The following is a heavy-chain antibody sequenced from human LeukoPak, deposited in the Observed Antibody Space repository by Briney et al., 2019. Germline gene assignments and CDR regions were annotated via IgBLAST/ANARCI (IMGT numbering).Heavy chain of an antibody. D-gene: IGHD6-19*01. V-gene: IGHV3-30*02. CDR3: AKGSSGWYGYYYYMDV. J-gene: IGHJ6*03. Sequence: GGSLRLSCAASGFTFSSYGMHWVRQAPGKGLEWVAFIRYDGSNKYYADSVKGRFTISRDNAKNSLYLQMNSLRAEDTALYYCAKGSSGWYGYYYYMDVWGKGTTVTVSS. CDR1: GFTFSSYG. CDR2: IRYDGSNK.